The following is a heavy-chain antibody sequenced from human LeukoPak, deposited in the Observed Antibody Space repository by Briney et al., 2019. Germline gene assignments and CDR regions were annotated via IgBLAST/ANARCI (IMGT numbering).Heavy chain of an antibody. CDR3: ARDVSSSSGYDY. Sequence: ASVKVSCKASGYTFTGYYMHWVRQAPGQGLEWMGWINPNSGGTNYAQKFQGRVTMTRDTSISTAYMELSRLRSEDTAVYYCARDVSSSSGYDYWGQRTLVTVSS. D-gene: IGHD6-6*01. CDR1: GYTFTGYY. CDR2: INPNSGGT. V-gene: IGHV1-2*02. J-gene: IGHJ4*02.